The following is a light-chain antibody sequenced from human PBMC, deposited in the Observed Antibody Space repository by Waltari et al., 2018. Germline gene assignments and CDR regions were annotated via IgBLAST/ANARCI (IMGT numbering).Light chain of an antibody. CDR3: MQGKYWPT. CDR1: QSLVHSDGNTY. Sequence: DVVLTQSPLSLPVTLGQPASISCRSSQSLVHSDGNTYFHWFQQRPGQSPRRLIYKVSNRDSGVPDRLSGSGSDTDFTLKISRVEAEDVGIYYCMQGKYWPTCGQGTKVEIK. J-gene: IGKJ1*01. V-gene: IGKV2-30*02. CDR2: KVS.